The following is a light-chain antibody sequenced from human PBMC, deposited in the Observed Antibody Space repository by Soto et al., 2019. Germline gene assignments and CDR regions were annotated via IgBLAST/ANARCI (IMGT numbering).Light chain of an antibody. Sequence: IALTQSPGTQSLSPGARATLSCRASQSVSSNFLAWYQQKPGQPPRLLMYGASSRATSIPDRFSGSGSGTDFTLTISRLEPEDFAVYYCQHYGPPRYTFGQGTKLEIK. CDR2: GAS. CDR1: QSVSSNF. V-gene: IGKV3-20*01. J-gene: IGKJ2*01. CDR3: QHYGPPRYT.